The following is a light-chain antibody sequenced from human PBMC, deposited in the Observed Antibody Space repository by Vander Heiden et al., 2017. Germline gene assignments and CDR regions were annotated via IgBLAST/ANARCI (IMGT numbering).Light chain of an antibody. CDR1: QTIRSN. V-gene: IGKV3-15*01. Sequence: EIVMTQSPATLSVSPGQRATLSCRASQTIRSNLAWYQQKPGQAPRLLIYGASTRATGIIGRFSGSGSGTEFTLTISSLQSEDFAVYYCQQYHDWPLTFGGGTKVEIK. CDR2: GAS. J-gene: IGKJ4*01. CDR3: QQYHDWPLT.